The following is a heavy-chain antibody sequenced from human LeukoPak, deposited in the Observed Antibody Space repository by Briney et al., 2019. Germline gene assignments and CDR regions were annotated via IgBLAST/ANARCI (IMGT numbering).Heavy chain of an antibody. V-gene: IGHV4-61*02. J-gene: IGHJ5*02. CDR2: IYTSGST. CDR1: GGSISSGSYY. CDR3: ARDKGGSPKYSSSWYVQGPWFDP. D-gene: IGHD6-13*01. Sequence: SETLSLTCTVSGGSISSGSYYWSWIRQPAGKGLEWIGRIYTSGSTNYNPSLKSRVTISVDKSKNQFSLKLSSVTAADTAVYYCARDKGGSPKYSSSWYVQGPWFDPWGQGTLVTVSS.